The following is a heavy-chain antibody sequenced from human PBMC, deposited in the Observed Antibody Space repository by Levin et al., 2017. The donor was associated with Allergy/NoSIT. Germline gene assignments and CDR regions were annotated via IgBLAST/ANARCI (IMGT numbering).Heavy chain of an antibody. CDR3: ARAEVGSEH. CDR2: IYSSGSA. V-gene: IGHV4-61*02. Sequence: SETLSLTCKVSGGSISSDSYYWSWIRQPAAKGLEWIGRIYSSGSANYNSSLKRRVTISVDTSKNQFSLKLSSVTAADTAVYYCARAEVGSEHWGQGTLVTFTT. J-gene: IGHJ4*02. CDR1: GGSISSDSYY. D-gene: IGHD3-10*01.